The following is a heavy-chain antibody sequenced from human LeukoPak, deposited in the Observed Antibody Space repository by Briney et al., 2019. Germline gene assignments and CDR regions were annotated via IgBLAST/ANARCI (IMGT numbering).Heavy chain of an antibody. D-gene: IGHD4-23*01. CDR2: IYSGGNT. CDR3: ARDRDYGGRLGY. Sequence: GGSLRLSCAASGFTVSNNYMNWVRQAPGKGLEWVSVIYSGGNTYYADSVKGRFTISRDNSKNTLHLQMNSQRAEDSAVYYCARDRDYGGRLGYWGQGTLVTVSS. CDR1: GFTVSNNY. V-gene: IGHV3-66*02. J-gene: IGHJ4*02.